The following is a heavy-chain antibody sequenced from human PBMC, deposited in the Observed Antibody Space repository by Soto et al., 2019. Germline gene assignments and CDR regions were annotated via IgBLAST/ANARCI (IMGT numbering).Heavy chain of an antibody. D-gene: IGHD2-21*01. J-gene: IGHJ4*01. CDR3: VKGLALMADN. CDR2: ILYDGSKE. V-gene: IGHV3-30*18. Sequence: GGALILSCIDSGFSCSTHVMDWVLQARGKGLEWVARILYDGSKEYYADSVKGRFTISRDNSRNTLFLQMDSLRVEDTATYYCVKGLALMADNWGNGTPVTVSS. CDR1: GFSCSTHV.